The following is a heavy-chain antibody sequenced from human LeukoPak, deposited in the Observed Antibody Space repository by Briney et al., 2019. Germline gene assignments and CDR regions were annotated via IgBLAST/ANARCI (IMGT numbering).Heavy chain of an antibody. J-gene: IGHJ4*02. CDR1: GFTFSDYY. Sequence: GGSLRLSCAASGFTFSDYYMSWIRQAPGKGLEWVSYISSSGSTIYYADSVKGRFTISRDNAKNSLYLQMNSLRAEDTAVYYCARSKVSDFWSGYYVPVYFDYWGQGTLVTVSS. CDR3: ARSKVSDFWSGYYVPVYFDY. V-gene: IGHV3-11*01. D-gene: IGHD3-3*01. CDR2: ISSSGSTI.